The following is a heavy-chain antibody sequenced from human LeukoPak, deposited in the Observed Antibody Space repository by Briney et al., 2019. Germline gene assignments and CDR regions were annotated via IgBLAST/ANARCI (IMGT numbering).Heavy chain of an antibody. CDR2: INPNSGGT. Sequence: AASVKVSCKASGYTFTGYYMHWVRQAPGQGLEWMGWINPNSGGTNYAQKFQGRVTMTRDTSISTAYMELSRLRSDDTAVYYCTSTCYDSSGYASSFFDYWGQGTLVTVSS. J-gene: IGHJ4*02. CDR1: GYTFTGYY. CDR3: TSTCYDSSGYASSFFDY. D-gene: IGHD3-22*01. V-gene: IGHV1-2*02.